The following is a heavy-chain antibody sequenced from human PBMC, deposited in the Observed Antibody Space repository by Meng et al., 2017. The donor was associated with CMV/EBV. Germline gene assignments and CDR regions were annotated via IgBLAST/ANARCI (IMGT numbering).Heavy chain of an antibody. CDR2: VSSSSIYI. D-gene: IGHD2-2*01. J-gene: IGHJ4*02. V-gene: IGHV3-21*01. Sequence: GESLKISCAASGFSFSAYSMNWVRQAPGKGLEWVSAVSSSSIYIYHADSVKGRFTISRDNAKNSLYLQMNSLGAEDTAVYYCARWYCSTTSCLFDYWGQGALVTVSS. CDR3: ARWYCSTTSCLFDY. CDR1: GFSFSAYS.